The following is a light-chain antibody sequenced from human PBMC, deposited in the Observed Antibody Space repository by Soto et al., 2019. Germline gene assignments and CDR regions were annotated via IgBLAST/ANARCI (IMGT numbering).Light chain of an antibody. CDR2: AAS. Sequence: DIQMTQSPSSLSASVGDRVAITCRASQGIRNDLAWFQQKPGKAPKSLIYAASNLQSGVPSRFSGSGSGTDFTLTISSMQTEEFATYFCLQHNNYPPTFGQGTKVDIK. V-gene: IGKV1-17*01. CDR3: LQHNNYPPT. CDR1: QGIRND. J-gene: IGKJ1*01.